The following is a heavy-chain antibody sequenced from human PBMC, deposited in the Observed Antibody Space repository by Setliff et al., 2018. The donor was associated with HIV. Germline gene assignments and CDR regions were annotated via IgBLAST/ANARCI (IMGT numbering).Heavy chain of an antibody. D-gene: IGHD4-17*01. Sequence: PGGSLRLSCTASGFTFGDYTMSWVRQAPGKGLEWVGLIRSEAYGGTTEYAASVKGRFTISRDDSKSIAYLQMNSPKTEDTAVYYCARDDYGDYEGYYYYYMDVWGKGTTVIVS. J-gene: IGHJ6*03. CDR2: IRSEAYGGTT. CDR1: GFTFGDYT. CDR3: ARDDYGDYEGYYYYYMDV. V-gene: IGHV3-49*04.